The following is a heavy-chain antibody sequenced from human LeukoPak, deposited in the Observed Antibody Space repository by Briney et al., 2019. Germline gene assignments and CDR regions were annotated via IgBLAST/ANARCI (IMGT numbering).Heavy chain of an antibody. D-gene: IGHD3-22*01. J-gene: IGHJ3*02. V-gene: IGHV3-30*02. Sequence: GGSLRLSCAASGFTFSSYGMHWVRQAPGKGLEWVAFIRYDGSNKYYADSVKGRFTISRDNAKNSLYLQMNSLRAEDTAVYYCARPPYYDSSGYYWGAAFDIWGQGTMVTVSS. CDR3: ARPPYYDSSGYYWGAAFDI. CDR2: IRYDGSNK. CDR1: GFTFSSYG.